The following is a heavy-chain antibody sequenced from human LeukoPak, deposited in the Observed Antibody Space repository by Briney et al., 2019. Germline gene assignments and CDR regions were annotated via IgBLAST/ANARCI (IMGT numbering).Heavy chain of an antibody. CDR1: GGTFSSYA. Sequence: APVEVSCKASGGTFSSYAISWVRQAPGQGLEWMGGIIPIFGTANYAQKFQGRVTITADESTSTAYMELSSLRSEDTAVYYCARAMVRGAGANWFDPWGQGTLVTVSS. D-gene: IGHD3-10*01. J-gene: IGHJ5*02. CDR2: IIPIFGTA. CDR3: ARAMVRGAGANWFDP. V-gene: IGHV1-69*01.